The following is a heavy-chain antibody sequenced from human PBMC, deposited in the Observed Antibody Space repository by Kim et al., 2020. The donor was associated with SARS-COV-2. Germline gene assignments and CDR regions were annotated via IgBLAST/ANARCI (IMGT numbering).Heavy chain of an antibody. V-gene: IGHV3-21*01. J-gene: IGHJ6*02. CDR3: ARGPQCTRTTCFYNGLDG. D-gene: IGHD2-2*01. CDR2: FSGNTNYM. Sequence: GGSLRLSCAASGFTFSTHTMNWVRRAPGKGLEWVASFSGNTNYMYYGDSVKGRFTVSRDNDKNSFYLQMNSLRVGDTAVYYCARGPQCTRTTCFYNGLDGWGQGTTVPVS. CDR1: GFTFSTHT.